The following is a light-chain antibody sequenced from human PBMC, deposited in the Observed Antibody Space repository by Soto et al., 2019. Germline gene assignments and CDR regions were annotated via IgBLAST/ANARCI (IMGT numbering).Light chain of an antibody. CDR1: QYVGTR. CDR2: YTS. CDR3: HQRQSWPRT. V-gene: IGKV3-11*01. J-gene: IGKJ1*01. Sequence: EIVLTQSPATLSSSPGETATLSCRASQYVGTRLAWYQHKPGQAPRLLIYYTSNRATGIPARFSGSESGTDFTLTISSLAPEDFAIYYCHQRQSWPRTFGQGTKVEIK.